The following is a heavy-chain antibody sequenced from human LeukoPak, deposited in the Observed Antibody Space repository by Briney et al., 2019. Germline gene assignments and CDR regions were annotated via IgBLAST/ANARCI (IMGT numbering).Heavy chain of an antibody. D-gene: IGHD1-7*01. CDR2: INPHSGGT. V-gene: IGHV1-2*06. J-gene: IGHJ4*02. Sequence: ASVKVSCKASGYTFTGYYMHWVRQAPGQGLEWMGRINPHSGGTNYAQKFQARVTMTRDTSISTAYMELSRLRSDDRAVYYCTREWNWYYFDYWGQGTLVTVSS. CDR1: GYTFTGYY. CDR3: TREWNWYYFDY.